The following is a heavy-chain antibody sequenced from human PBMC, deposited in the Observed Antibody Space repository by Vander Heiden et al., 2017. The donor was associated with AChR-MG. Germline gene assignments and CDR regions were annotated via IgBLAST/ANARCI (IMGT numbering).Heavy chain of an antibody. CDR3: TKDGVGVMGWFDY. J-gene: IGHJ4*02. CDR1: GFTFSSYE. CDR2: ISGTGGTT. V-gene: IGHV3-23*01. Sequence: QLLESGGGLLEPGGSLRLSCVASGFTFSSYELTWVRQAPGKGLEWVSAISGTGGTTYDGDYVKGRFTISRDNSKNTLYLQMNSLRAEDTAVYYCTKDGVGVMGWFDYWGQGTLVTVSS. D-gene: IGHD1-26*01.